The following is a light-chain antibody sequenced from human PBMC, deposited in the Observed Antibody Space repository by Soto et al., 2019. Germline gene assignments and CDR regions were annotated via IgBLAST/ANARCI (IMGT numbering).Light chain of an antibody. CDR2: GAS. CDR1: QSLTSN. J-gene: IGKJ5*01. V-gene: IGKV3-15*01. CDR3: QQYHRWPIT. Sequence: EIVMTQSPATLSVSPGERATLSCRASQSLTSNLAWYQQKAGQTPRLLIYGASYRATGIPARFSGSGSGTEFTLTISSLQSEDSAAYYCQQYHRWPITFGQGTRLEIK.